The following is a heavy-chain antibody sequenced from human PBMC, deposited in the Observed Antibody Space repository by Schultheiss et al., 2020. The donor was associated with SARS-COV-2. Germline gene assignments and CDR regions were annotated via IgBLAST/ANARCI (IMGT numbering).Heavy chain of an antibody. J-gene: IGHJ3*02. CDR1: GGSISSYY. CDR3: ARTRAYCGGDCYSRKGDAFDI. Sequence: TLSLTCTVSGGSISSYYWSWIRQPPGKGLEWLARIDWDDDKYYSTSLKTRLTISKDTSKNQVVLTMTNMDPVDTATYYCARTRAYCGGDCYSRKGDAFDIWGQGTMVTVSS. V-gene: IGHV2-70*11. D-gene: IGHD2-21*02. CDR2: IDWDDDK.